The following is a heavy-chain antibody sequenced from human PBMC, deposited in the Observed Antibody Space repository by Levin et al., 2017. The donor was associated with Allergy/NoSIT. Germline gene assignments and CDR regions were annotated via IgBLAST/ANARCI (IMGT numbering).Heavy chain of an antibody. D-gene: IGHD3-9*01. J-gene: IGHJ3*02. CDR3: ARQYDILTFGAFDI. CDR1: GGSLSSNSYN. Sequence: SCTVSGGSLSSNSYNWGWIRQPPGKGLEWIGNIHYSGSTVYNPSLKSRVIISVDTSMNQFSLKLTSVTAADTAVYYCARQYDILTFGAFDIWGQGTMVTVSS. V-gene: IGHV4-39*01. CDR2: IHYSGST.